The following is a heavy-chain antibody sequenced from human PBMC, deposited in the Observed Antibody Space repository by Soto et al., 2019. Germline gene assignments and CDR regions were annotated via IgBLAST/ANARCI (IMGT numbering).Heavy chain of an antibody. V-gene: IGHV4-31*03. J-gene: IGHJ6*03. CDR1: GGFISSGDYY. CDR2: IEHSGSS. D-gene: IGHD2-2*01. CDR3: AREVVPATVDFYYYYIDF. Sequence: QVQLQESGPGLVKPSQTLSLTCTVSGGFISSGDYYWNWIRQLPGKGLEWIGYIEHSGSSFYNPSLMGRVALALDTSTNQFSLKLNSVTAADTAVYYCAREVVPATVDFYYYYIDFWGKGTTVTVSS.